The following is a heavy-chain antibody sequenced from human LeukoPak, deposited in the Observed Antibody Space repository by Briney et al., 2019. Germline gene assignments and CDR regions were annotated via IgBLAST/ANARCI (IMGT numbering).Heavy chain of an antibody. CDR3: ARVPAAHARYYYYYGMDV. J-gene: IGHJ6*02. D-gene: IGHD2-2*01. Sequence: SETLSLTCAVYGGSFSGYYWSWIRQPPGKGLEWIGEINHSGSTNYNPSLESRVTISVDTSKNQFSLQLSSVTAADTAVYYCARVPAAHARYYYYYGMDVWGQGTTVTVSS. V-gene: IGHV4-34*01. CDR2: INHSGST. CDR1: GGSFSGYY.